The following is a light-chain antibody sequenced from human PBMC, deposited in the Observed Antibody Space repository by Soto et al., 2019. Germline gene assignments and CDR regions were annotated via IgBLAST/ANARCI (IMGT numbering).Light chain of an antibody. Sequence: AIRMTQSPSSFSASTGDRVTITCRASQGISSYLAWYQQKPGKAPKLLIYAASTLQSGVPSRFSGSGSGTDFTLTISCLQSDDFAAYYCQQYYSYPRTFGLRTKVEIK. J-gene: IGKJ1*01. CDR1: QGISSY. V-gene: IGKV1-8*01. CDR2: AAS. CDR3: QQYYSYPRT.